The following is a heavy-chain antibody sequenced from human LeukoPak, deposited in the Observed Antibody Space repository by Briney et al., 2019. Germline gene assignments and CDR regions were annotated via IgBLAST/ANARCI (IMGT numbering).Heavy chain of an antibody. CDR3: ATDRDYTFEY. D-gene: IGHD4-11*01. Sequence: QPGGSLRLSCAASGFTFSSYLMTWVRQAPGKGLEWVANIKEDGSEKYYVDSVEGRFTISRDNARDSVYLQMHSLRAEDTAVYYCATDRDYTFEYWGQGTLVTVSS. J-gene: IGHJ4*02. CDR1: GFTFSSYL. CDR2: IKEDGSEK. V-gene: IGHV3-7*01.